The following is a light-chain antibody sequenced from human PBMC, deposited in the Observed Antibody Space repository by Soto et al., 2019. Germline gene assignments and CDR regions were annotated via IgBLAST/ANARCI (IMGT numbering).Light chain of an antibody. CDR2: AAS. CDR3: CSYAGSSTCVV. V-gene: IGLV2-23*01. Sequence: QSALTQPASVSGSPGQSITISCTGPSSAVGSYNLVSWYQQHPGKAPNLMIYAASQRPSVVSNRFSGSKSGNTASLTISGLQAEDEADYYCCSYAGSSTCVVFGGGTKVTVL. J-gene: IGLJ2*01. CDR1: SSAVGSYNL.